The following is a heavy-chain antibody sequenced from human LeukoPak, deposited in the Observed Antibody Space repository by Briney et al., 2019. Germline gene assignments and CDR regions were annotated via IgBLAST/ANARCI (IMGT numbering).Heavy chain of an antibody. CDR3: ATAAYSSGWYVAFDI. CDR2: MNPNSGNT. J-gene: IGHJ3*02. V-gene: IGHV1-8*03. CDR1: GYTFTSYD. D-gene: IGHD6-19*01. Sequence: ASVKVSCKASGYTFTSYDINWFRQATGQGLEWMGWMNPNSGNTGYAQKFQGRVTLTRDTSISTAYMELSSLRSEDTAVYYCATAAYSSGWYVAFDIWGQGTMVTVSS.